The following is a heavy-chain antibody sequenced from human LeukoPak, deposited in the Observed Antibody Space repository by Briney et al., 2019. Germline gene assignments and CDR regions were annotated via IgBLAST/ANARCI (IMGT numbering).Heavy chain of an antibody. J-gene: IGHJ5*02. D-gene: IGHD2-15*01. CDR1: GYTFTSYA. CDR2: NNTNTGNP. V-gene: IGHV7-4-1*02. CDR3: AREGPGYCSGGSCYSDVEYWFDP. Sequence: ASVKVSCKASGYTFTSYAMNWVRQAPAQGLEWMGWNNTNTGNPTYAQGFTGRFVFSLDTSVSTAYLQISSLKAEDTAVYYCAREGPGYCSGGSCYSDVEYWFDPWGQGTLVTVSS.